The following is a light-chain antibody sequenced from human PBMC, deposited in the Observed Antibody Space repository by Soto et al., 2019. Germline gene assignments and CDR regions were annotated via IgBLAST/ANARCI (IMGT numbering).Light chain of an antibody. V-gene: IGKV1-9*01. CDR1: QGISSY. CDR2: ASS. CDR3: QQLNTFPVT. J-gene: IGKJ5*01. Sequence: DIQLTQSPSFLSASVGDRVTISCRASQGISSYLAWYQQTPGKAPKLLIYASSTLQSGVPSRFSGSGSGTEFTLTIGSLQPEDFATYSCQQLNTFPVTVAQVTRLEIK.